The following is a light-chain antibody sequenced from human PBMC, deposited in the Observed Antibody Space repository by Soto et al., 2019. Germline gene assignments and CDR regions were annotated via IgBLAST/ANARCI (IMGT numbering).Light chain of an antibody. J-gene: IGLJ1*01. CDR1: SSDVGSYNL. CDR2: EVS. CDR3: CSYAGSSTDV. V-gene: IGLV2-23*02. Sequence: QSVLTQPASVSGSPGQSITISCTGTSSDVGSYNLVSWYQHHPGKAPKVMIYEVSKRPSGVPNRFSGSKSGNTASLTISGLQAEDEADYYCCSYAGSSTDVFGTGTKVTVL.